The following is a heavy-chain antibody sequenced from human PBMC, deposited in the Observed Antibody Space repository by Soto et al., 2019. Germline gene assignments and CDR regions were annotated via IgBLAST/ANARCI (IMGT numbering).Heavy chain of an antibody. CDR1: GFTFSDYS. V-gene: IGHV3-21*01. J-gene: IGHJ4*02. CDR3: ARATLVGGSTPDY. CDR2: ISSRSSYI. Sequence: EVQLVESGGGLVKPGGALRLSCTASGFTFSDYSMNWVRQAPGKGLEWVSSISSRSSYIYYADSLKGRFTISRDNAKNSLYLQMNSLRAEDTAVYYCARATLVGGSTPDYWGQGTLVTVSS. D-gene: IGHD1-26*01.